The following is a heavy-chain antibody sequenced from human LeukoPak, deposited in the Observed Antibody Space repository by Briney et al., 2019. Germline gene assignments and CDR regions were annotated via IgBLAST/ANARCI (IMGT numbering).Heavy chain of an antibody. V-gene: IGHV3-23*01. Sequence: PGGSLRLSCAASGFTGFTFSSYGMSWVRQAPGKGLEWVSGISGGGSRTYYTDSVKGRFTISRDNSKNTMYLQMNSLRAEDTAVYYCAKGILGDYVDYFDYWGQGTLVTVSS. CDR2: ISGGGSRT. D-gene: IGHD4-17*01. J-gene: IGHJ4*02. CDR3: AKGILGDYVDYFDY. CDR1: GFTGFTFSSYG.